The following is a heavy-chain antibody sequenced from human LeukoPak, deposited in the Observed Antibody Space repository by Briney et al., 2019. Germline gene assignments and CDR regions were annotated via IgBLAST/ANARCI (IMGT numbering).Heavy chain of an antibody. D-gene: IGHD5-12*01. CDR3: ARDGAVATMLTY. CDR1: GFTFSSYG. Sequence: TGGSLRLSCAASGFTFSSYGMSWVRQAPGKGLEWVSAISGSGGSTYYADSVKGRFTISRDNSKNTLYLQMNSLRAEDTAVYYCARDGAVATMLTYWGQGTLVTVSS. J-gene: IGHJ4*02. CDR2: ISGSGGST. V-gene: IGHV3-23*01.